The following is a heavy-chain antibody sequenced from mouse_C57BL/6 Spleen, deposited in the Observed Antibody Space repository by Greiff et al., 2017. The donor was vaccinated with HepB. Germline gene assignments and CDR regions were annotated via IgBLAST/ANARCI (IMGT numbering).Heavy chain of an antibody. V-gene: IGHV5-17*01. CDR1: GFTFSDYG. CDR3: ASNYDYYAMDY. D-gene: IGHD2-1*01. J-gene: IGHJ4*01. CDR2: ISSGSSTI. Sequence: EVQGVESGGGLVKPGGSLKLSCAASGFTFSDYGMHWVRQAPEKGLEWVAYISSGSSTIYYADTVKGRFTISRDNAKNTLFLQMTSLRSEDTAMYYCASNYDYYAMDYWGQGTSVTVSS.